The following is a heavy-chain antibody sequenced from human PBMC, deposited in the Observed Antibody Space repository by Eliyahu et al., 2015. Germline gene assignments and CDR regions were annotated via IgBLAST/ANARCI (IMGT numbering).Heavy chain of an antibody. D-gene: IGHD6-19*01. CDR2: IYYSGST. J-gene: IGHJ4*02. CDR3: ARHGPPGIAIAGTKGLDY. V-gene: IGHV4-39*01. CDR1: GGSISXTSYF. Sequence: QLQLQESGPGLVKPSETLSLTCTVXGGSISXTSYFWGWXRQPPGKGLGWVGSIYYSGSTYYNPSLRSRVTISVDTSKNRFSLKLSSVTAADTAVYYCARHGPPGIAIAGTKGLDYWGQGTLVTVSS.